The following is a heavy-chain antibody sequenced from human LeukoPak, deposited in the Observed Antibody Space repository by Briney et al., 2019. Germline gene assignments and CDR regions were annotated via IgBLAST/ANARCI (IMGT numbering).Heavy chain of an antibody. Sequence: SETLTLTCTVSGGSFSSYYWSWIRQPPGKGLEWVGYIYYSGSTNYNPSLRSRVTISVDTSKNQFSLKLSSVTAADTAVYYCARVLGYCSGGGCSEYFQHWGQGTLVTVSS. CDR3: ARVLGYCSGGGCSEYFQH. CDR2: IYYSGST. D-gene: IGHD2-15*01. CDR1: GGSFSSYY. J-gene: IGHJ1*01. V-gene: IGHV4-59*01.